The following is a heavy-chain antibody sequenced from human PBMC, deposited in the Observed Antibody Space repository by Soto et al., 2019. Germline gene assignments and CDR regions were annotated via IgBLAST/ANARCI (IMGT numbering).Heavy chain of an antibody. D-gene: IGHD4-17*01. J-gene: IGHJ4*02. V-gene: IGHV3-48*01. CDR2: ISSSSSTI. CDR3: ARGYGDYFDY. Sequence: SLGLSCAASGFTFSSYSMNWVRQAPGKGLEWVSYISSSSSTIYYADSVKGRFTISRDNAKNSLYLQMNSLRAEDTAVYYCARGYGDYFDYWGQGTLVTVSS. CDR1: GFTFSSYS.